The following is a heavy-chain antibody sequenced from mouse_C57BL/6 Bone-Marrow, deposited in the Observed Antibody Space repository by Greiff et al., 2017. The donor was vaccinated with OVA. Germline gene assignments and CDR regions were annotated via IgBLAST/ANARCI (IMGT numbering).Heavy chain of an antibody. Sequence: VQLQQSGAELVRPGASVKLSCTASGFNIKDDYMHWVKQRPEQGLEWIGWLDPENGDTEYASKFHGKATITADTSSNTAYLQLSSLTSEDTAVYYCTTFKLGFDYWGQGTTLTVSS. CDR2: LDPENGDT. CDR1: GFNIKDDY. CDR3: TTFKLGFDY. D-gene: IGHD4-1*01. J-gene: IGHJ2*01. V-gene: IGHV14-4*01.